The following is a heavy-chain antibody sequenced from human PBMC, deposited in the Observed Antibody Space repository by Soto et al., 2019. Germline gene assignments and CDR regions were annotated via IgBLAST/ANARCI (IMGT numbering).Heavy chain of an antibody. D-gene: IGHD2-15*01. V-gene: IGHV4-31*03. J-gene: IGHJ3*02. Sequence: QVQLQESGPGLVKPSQTLSLTCTVSGGSISSGGYYWSWIRQHPGKGLEWIGYIYSSGSTYSNPSLKSRVTTSVDTSKNQFSLKLSSVTAADTAVYYCAREGRSGSRAKDPGPDAFDIWGQGTMVTVSS. CDR1: GGSISSGGYY. CDR2: IYSSGST. CDR3: AREGRSGSRAKDPGPDAFDI.